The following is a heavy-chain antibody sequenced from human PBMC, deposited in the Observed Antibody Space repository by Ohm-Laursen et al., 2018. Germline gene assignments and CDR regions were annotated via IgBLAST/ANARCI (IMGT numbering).Heavy chain of an antibody. CDR1: GFTFSSYA. CDR2: ISSSSSYL. V-gene: IGHV3-21*01. Sequence: SLRLSCAASGFTFSSYAMSWVRQAPGKGLEWVSSISSSSSYLYYADSLKGRFTISRDNAQNSLYLQMNSLRAEDTAVYYCARGVGVLNYFDSWGQGTLVTVSS. CDR3: ARGVGVLNYFDS. D-gene: IGHD1-26*01. J-gene: IGHJ4*02.